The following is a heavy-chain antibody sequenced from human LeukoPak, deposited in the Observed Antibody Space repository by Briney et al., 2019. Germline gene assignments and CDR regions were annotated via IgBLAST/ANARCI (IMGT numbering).Heavy chain of an antibody. Sequence: SETLSLTCTISGGSVSDYYWGWIRQSPGKGLEWIGYFYSTGGTTYNPSLKSRVTISADTSKNQFFLKLYSVTAADTAVYWCATRKLANDYWGQGTLVTVSS. CDR3: ATRKLANDY. CDR2: FYSTGGT. J-gene: IGHJ4*02. V-gene: IGHV4-59*02. CDR1: GGSVSDYY. D-gene: IGHD1-1*01.